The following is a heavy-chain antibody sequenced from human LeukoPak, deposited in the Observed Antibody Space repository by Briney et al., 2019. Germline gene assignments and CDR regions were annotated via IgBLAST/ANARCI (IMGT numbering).Heavy chain of an antibody. Sequence: ASVKVSCKASGYTFTGYYMHWVRQAPGQGLEWMGWINPNSGGTNYAQKFQGRVTMTRDTSISTAYMELSRLRSEDTAVYYCARYASGGGSGTSSVVYYYYGMDVWGQGTTVTVSS. V-gene: IGHV1-2*02. CDR3: ARYASGGGSGTSSVVYYYYGMDV. CDR2: INPNSGGT. CDR1: GYTFTGYY. J-gene: IGHJ6*02. D-gene: IGHD3-10*01.